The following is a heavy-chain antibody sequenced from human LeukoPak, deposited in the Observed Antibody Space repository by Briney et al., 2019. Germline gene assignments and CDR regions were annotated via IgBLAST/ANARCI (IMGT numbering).Heavy chain of an antibody. CDR3: ARVGVYCSSTSCYHAFDI. CDR2: ISSSDSTI. Sequence: PGGSLRLSCAASGFTFSDYYMSWIRQAPGKGLEWVSYISSSDSTIYYADSVKGRFTISRDNAKNSLYLQMNSLRAEDTAVYYCARVGVYCSSTSCYHAFDIWGQGTMVTVSS. J-gene: IGHJ3*02. V-gene: IGHV3-11*04. CDR1: GFTFSDYY. D-gene: IGHD2-2*01.